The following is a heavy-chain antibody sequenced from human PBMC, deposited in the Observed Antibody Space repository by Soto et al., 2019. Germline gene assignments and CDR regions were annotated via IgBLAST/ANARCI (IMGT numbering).Heavy chain of an antibody. CDR2: INQSGST. CDR1: GASFSGYY. CDR3: ALKITSGGVVE. D-gene: IGHD3-16*02. J-gene: IGHJ4*02. Sequence: SETLSLTCAVYGASFSGYYWSWIRQPPGKGLEWIGEINQSGSTNYNPSLKSRLTISIDTSKNQFSLKLRSVTAADTAVYYRALKITSGGVVEWGQGTLVTVSP. V-gene: IGHV4-34*01.